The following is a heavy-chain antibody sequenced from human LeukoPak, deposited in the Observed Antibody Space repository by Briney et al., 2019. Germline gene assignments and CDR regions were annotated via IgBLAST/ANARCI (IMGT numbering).Heavy chain of an antibody. CDR3: ARDDVETYYYDSRPLDY. CDR1: GFTSSSSW. D-gene: IGHD3-22*01. CDR2: IWYDGSNK. Sequence: PGGSLRLSCVASGFTSSSSWMSWVRQAPGKGLEWVAVIWYDGSNKYYADSVKGRFTISRDNSKNTLYLQMNSLRAEDTAVYYCARDDVETYYYDSRPLDYWGQGTLVTVSS. J-gene: IGHJ4*02. V-gene: IGHV3-33*08.